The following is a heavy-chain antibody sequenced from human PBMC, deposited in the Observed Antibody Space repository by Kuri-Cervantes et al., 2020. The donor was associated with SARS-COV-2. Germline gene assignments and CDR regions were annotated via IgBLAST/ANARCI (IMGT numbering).Heavy chain of an antibody. CDR2: INHSGST. CDR3: ARDLLLYYDSSGYHNWFDP. Sequence: SQTLSLTCAVYGGSLSGSYWSWIRQSPGKRLEWIGEINHSGSTNYNPSLKSRVTISVDTSKNQFSLKLSSVTAADTAVYYCARDLLLYYDSSGYHNWFDPWGQGTLVTVSS. V-gene: IGHV4-34*01. CDR1: GGSLSGSY. D-gene: IGHD3-22*01. J-gene: IGHJ5*02.